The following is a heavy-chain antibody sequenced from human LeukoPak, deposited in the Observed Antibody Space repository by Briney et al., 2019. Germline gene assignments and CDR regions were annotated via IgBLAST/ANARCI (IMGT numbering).Heavy chain of an antibody. D-gene: IGHD3-22*01. CDR3: AKIVDYYDSSGYYFDY. V-gene: IGHV1-2*06. CDR2: INPNSGGT. Sequence: ASVKVSCKASGYTFTGYYMRWVRQAPGQGLEWMGRINPNSGGTNYAQKFQGRVTMTRDTSISTAYMELSRLRSDDTAVYYCAKIVDYYDSSGYYFDYWGQGTLVTVSS. CDR1: GYTFTGYY. J-gene: IGHJ4*02.